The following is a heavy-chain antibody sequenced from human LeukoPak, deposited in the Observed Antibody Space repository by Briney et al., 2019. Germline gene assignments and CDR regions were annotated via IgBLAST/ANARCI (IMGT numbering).Heavy chain of an antibody. D-gene: IGHD3-22*01. Sequence: SETLSLTCTVSGGSISSYYWSWIRQPAGKGLEWIGRIYTSGSTNYNPSLKSRVTMSVDTSKNQFSLKLSSVTAADTAVYYCARDSYYYDSSGTPFDYWGQGTLVTVSS. J-gene: IGHJ4*02. CDR2: IYTSGST. V-gene: IGHV4-4*07. CDR3: ARDSYYYDSSGTPFDY. CDR1: GGSISSYY.